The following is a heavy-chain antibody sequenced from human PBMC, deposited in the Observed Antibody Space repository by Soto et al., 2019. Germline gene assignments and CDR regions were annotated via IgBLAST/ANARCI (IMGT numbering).Heavy chain of an antibody. CDR3: ARGPGNSNRYFDY. Sequence: SETLSLTCTVSGGPISSGGYYWSWIRQHPGKGLEWIGYIYYSGSTYYNPSLKSRVTISVDTSKNQFSLKLSSVTAADTAVYYCARGPGNSNRYFDYWGQGTLVTVSS. CDR2: IYYSGST. D-gene: IGHD4-4*01. V-gene: IGHV4-31*03. J-gene: IGHJ4*02. CDR1: GGPISSGGYY.